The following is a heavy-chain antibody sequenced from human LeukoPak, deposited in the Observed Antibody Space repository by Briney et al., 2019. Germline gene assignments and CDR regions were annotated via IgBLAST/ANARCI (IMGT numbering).Heavy chain of an antibody. CDR3: ARSEIQLTYYYDSSGYYYFDY. J-gene: IGHJ4*02. D-gene: IGHD3-22*01. CDR1: GGSFSGYY. CDR2: INHSGST. Sequence: PSETLSLTCAVYGGSFSGYYWSWIRQPPGKGLELIGEINHSGSTNYNPSLKSRVTISVDTSKNQFSLKLSSVTAADTAVYYCARSEIQLTYYYDSSGYYYFDYWGQGTLVTVSS. V-gene: IGHV4-34*01.